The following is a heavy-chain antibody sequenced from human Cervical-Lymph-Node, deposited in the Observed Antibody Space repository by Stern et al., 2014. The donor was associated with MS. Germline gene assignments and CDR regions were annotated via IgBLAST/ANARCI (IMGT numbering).Heavy chain of an antibody. Sequence: EVQLEESGGGLVQPGRSLRLSCAASGFTFDDYAMHWVRPAPGMGLEWVSGISWNSGTIGYADSVKGRFTISRDNAKSSLYLQMNILRAEETAVYYCVKDSSSHYFHYGMDVWGQGTTVTVSS. V-gene: IGHV3-9*01. CDR2: ISWNSGTI. CDR1: GFTFDDYA. D-gene: IGHD6-13*01. J-gene: IGHJ6*02. CDR3: VKDSSSHYFHYGMDV.